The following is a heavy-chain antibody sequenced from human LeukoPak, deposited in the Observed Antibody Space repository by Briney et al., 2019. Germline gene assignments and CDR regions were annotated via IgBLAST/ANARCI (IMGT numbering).Heavy chain of an antibody. CDR3: ARVYVVPAAYYYYYYMDV. J-gene: IGHJ6*03. CDR1: GFTVSSNY. CDR2: IYSGGST. V-gene: IGHV3-53*01. D-gene: IGHD2-2*01. Sequence: GGSLRLSCAASGFTVSSNYMSWVRQAPGKGLEWVSVIYSGGSTYYADPVKGRFTISRDNSKNTLYLQMNSLRAEDTAVYYCARVYVVPAAYYYYYYMDVWGKGTTVTISS.